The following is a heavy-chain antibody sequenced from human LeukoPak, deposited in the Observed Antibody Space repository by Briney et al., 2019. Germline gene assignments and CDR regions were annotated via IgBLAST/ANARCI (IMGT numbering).Heavy chain of an antibody. Sequence: SETLSLTCAVSGGSIDAYSWSWIRQPPGKGLEWIGYIYQSGSANYNPSLKSRVTMSVDRSKNQFSLKVHSVTAADTAVYYCARGSRELYYFDYWGQGTLVTVSS. V-gene: IGHV4-30-2*01. D-gene: IGHD1-7*01. CDR3: ARGSRELYYFDY. CDR2: IYQSGSA. CDR1: GGSIDAYS. J-gene: IGHJ4*02.